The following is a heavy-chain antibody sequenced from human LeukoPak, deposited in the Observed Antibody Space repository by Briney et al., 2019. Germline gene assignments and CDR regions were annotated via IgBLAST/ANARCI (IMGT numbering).Heavy chain of an antibody. CDR1: GFSFSNYG. Sequence: GGSLRLSCAASGFSFSNYGMHWVRQAPGKGLEWVAVISYDGSNKYYADSVKGRFTISRDNSKNTLHLQMSSLRAEDTAVYYCAKDWRWKQNIYGFNVWDQGTMVTASS. V-gene: IGHV3-30*18. D-gene: IGHD2/OR15-2a*01. CDR2: ISYDGSNK. CDR3: AKDWRWKQNIYGFNV. J-gene: IGHJ3*01.